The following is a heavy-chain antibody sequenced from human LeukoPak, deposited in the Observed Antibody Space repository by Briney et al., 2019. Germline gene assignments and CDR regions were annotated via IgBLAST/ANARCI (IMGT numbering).Heavy chain of an antibody. V-gene: IGHV4-59*01. J-gene: IGHJ5*02. CDR3: ASTPRQQWLVWGWFDP. CDR1: GGSTSSYY. D-gene: IGHD6-19*01. CDR2: IYYSGST. Sequence: PSETLSLTCTVSGGSTSSYYWSWIRQPPGKGLEWIGYIYYSGSTNYNPSLKSRVTISVDTSKNQFSLKLSSVTAADTAVYYCASTPRQQWLVWGWFDPWGQGTLVTVSS.